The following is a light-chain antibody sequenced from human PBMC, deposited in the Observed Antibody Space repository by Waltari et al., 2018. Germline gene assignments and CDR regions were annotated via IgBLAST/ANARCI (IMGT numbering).Light chain of an antibody. CDR1: NIGGKS. CDR2: DAR. V-gene: IGLV3-21*02. J-gene: IGLJ2*01. CDR3: QVWDNTSDRVV. Sequence: SYVLTQPPSVSVAPGQPARITCGGNNIGGKSVHWDQQKPGQAPVLVGYDARDRPSGIPGRFSGSNSGNTATLTISRVEAGDEADYYCQVWDNTSDRVVFGGGTRLTVL.